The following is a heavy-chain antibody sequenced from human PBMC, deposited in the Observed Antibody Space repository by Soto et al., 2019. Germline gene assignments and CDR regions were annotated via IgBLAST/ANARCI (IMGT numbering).Heavy chain of an antibody. CDR2: VIPIFSIM. D-gene: IGHD3-3*01. Sequence: QVQLVQSGAEVKKPGSSVKVSCKASGGTLSNYAIAWVRLAPGQGLEWVGGVIPIFSIMKYAQKIQDRVTFTADDSTNTAYMELSSLTSEDTAVYYCARGRTIFGVVNFDYWGQGTLVTVSS. CDR1: GGTLSNYA. CDR3: ARGRTIFGVVNFDY. V-gene: IGHV1-69*01. J-gene: IGHJ4*02.